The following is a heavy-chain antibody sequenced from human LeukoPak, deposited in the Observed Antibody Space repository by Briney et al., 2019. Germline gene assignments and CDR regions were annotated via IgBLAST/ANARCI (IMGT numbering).Heavy chain of an antibody. CDR1: GFTFSSYG. V-gene: IGHV3-33*01. CDR3: ARGGIDY. J-gene: IGHJ4*02. CDR2: IWYDGSNK. Sequence: PGGSLRLSCGASGFTFSSYGMHWVRQAPGKGLEWVAVIWYDGSNKYYVDSVKGRFTISRDNSKNTLYLQMTSLRAEDTAVYYCARGGIDYWGQGTLVTVSS.